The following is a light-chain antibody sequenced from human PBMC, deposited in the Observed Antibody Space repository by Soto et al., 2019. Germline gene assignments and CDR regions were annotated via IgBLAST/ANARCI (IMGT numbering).Light chain of an antibody. Sequence: QSVLTQPASVSGSPGQSITISCTGTSSDVGGYNYVSWYQQHPGKAPKLMIYDVSNRPSGVSNRFSGSKSGNTASLTISGLQAEDEAEYYCSSYTISSTLVFGTGTKLTVL. V-gene: IGLV2-14*01. CDR3: SSYTISSTLV. J-gene: IGLJ1*01. CDR2: DVS. CDR1: SSDVGGYNY.